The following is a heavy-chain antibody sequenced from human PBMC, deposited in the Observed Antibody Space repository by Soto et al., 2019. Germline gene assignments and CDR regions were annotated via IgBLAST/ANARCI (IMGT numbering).Heavy chain of an antibody. D-gene: IGHD4-17*01. V-gene: IGHV4-31*03. J-gene: IGHJ4*02. CDR3: ARDRRNYGDYVLDY. CDR1: GGSISSGGYY. Sequence: SETLSLTCTVSGGSISSGGYYWSWIRQHPGKGLEWIGCIYYSGSTYYNPSLKRRVTISVDTSKNQFSLKLSSVTAADTAVYYCARDRRNYGDYVLDYWGQGTLVTVSS. CDR2: IYYSGST.